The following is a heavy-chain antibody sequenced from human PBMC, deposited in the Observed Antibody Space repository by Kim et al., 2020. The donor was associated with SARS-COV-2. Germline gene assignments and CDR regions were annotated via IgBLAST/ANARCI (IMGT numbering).Heavy chain of an antibody. CDR1: GFTFSNFA. CDR3: AKRYSASPIDFDY. D-gene: IGHD6-13*01. V-gene: IGHV3-23*01. Sequence: GGSLRLSCAASGFTFSNFAMSWVRQAPGKGLEWVSTISGDTFNIYYADSVRGRFTISRDNSRNTLYLQMNSLRADDTAVYYCAKRYSASPIDFDYWGQGT. CDR2: ISGDTFNI. J-gene: IGHJ4*02.